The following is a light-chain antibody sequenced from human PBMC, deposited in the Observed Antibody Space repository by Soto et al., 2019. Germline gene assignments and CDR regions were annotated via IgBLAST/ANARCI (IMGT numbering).Light chain of an antibody. CDR3: QQYNSYPCT. Sequence: DIQMTQSPSTLSASVGDRVTITCRASQSISGWLAWYQQKPGKAPKLLIYDVSSLESGVPSRFSGSGSGTEFTLAISSLQPDDSATYYCQQYNSYPCTFGQGTKVDIK. CDR1: QSISGW. V-gene: IGKV1-5*01. J-gene: IGKJ1*01. CDR2: DVS.